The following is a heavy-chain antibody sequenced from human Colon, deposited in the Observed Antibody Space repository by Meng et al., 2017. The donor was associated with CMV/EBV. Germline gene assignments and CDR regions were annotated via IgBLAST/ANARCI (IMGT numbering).Heavy chain of an antibody. J-gene: IGHJ4*02. CDR2: IYRSGRT. Sequence: RTCDVSGGSISSDNWWSWVRQPPGKGLEWIGEIYRSGRTNYNPSLKNRVTISVDKSKNQFSLKLNSATAADTALYYCARAGWFSLDYWGQGILVTVSS. V-gene: IGHV4-4*02. D-gene: IGHD6-19*01. CDR1: GGSISSDNW. CDR3: ARAGWFSLDY.